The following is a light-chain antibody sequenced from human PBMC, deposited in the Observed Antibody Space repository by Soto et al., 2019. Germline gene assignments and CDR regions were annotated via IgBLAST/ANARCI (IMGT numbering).Light chain of an antibody. J-gene: IGLJ2*01. Sequence: QSVLTQPPSAFGTPGQRVTISCSGSSSNIGSNHVSWFQQLPGTAPKLLIYSNYQRPSGVPDRFSGSKSGTSASLAISGLRSEDEADYYCAAWDDSRSGSVVFGGGTQLTVL. V-gene: IGLV1-47*02. CDR1: SSNIGSNH. CDR3: AAWDDSRSGSVV. CDR2: SNY.